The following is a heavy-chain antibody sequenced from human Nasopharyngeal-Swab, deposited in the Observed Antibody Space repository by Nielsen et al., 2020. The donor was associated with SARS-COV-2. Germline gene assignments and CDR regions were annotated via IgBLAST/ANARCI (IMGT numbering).Heavy chain of an antibody. Sequence: GESLKISCKGFGYTFTNSWLGWVRQMPGKGLEWMGLIYPGGSDTSYTPSFQGQVTISADMSVNTTYLQWSSLKASDSSIYYCATTYCSAYTCYSFDNWGRGTLVTVSS. CDR3: ATTYCSAYTCYSFDN. CDR2: IYPGGSDT. V-gene: IGHV5-51*01. D-gene: IGHD2-15*01. J-gene: IGHJ4*02. CDR1: GYTFTNSW.